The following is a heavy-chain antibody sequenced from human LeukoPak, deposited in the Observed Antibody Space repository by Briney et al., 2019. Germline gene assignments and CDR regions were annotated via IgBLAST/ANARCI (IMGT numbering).Heavy chain of an antibody. J-gene: IGHJ5*02. D-gene: IGHD3-3*01. V-gene: IGHV1-69*13. Sequence: VASVKVSCKASGGTFSSYAISWVRQAPGQGLEWMGGIIPIFGTANYAQKFQGRVTITADESTSTAYMELSSLRSEDTAVYYCARDSRRITIFGVDRRYNWFDPWGQGTLVTVSS. CDR2: IIPIFGTA. CDR1: GGTFSSYA. CDR3: ARDSRRITIFGVDRRYNWFDP.